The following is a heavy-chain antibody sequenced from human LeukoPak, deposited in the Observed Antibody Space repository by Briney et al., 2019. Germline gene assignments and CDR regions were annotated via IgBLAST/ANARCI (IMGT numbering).Heavy chain of an antibody. D-gene: IGHD3-10*01. CDR3: TLYYNAFDI. V-gene: IGHV3-15*01. CDR1: GFSFSNAW. J-gene: IGHJ3*02. Sequence: TGGSLRLSCAASGFSFSNAWMSWVRQAPGKELEWVGRIKSKGDGGTTDYAAPVKGRFTISRDDSKNTLYLQMNSLKTEDTAVYYCTLYYNAFDIWGQGTMVTVSS. CDR2: IKSKGDGGTT.